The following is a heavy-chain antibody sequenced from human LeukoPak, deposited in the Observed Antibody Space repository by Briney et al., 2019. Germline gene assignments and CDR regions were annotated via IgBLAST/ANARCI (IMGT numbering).Heavy chain of an antibody. V-gene: IGHV3-66*01. J-gene: IGHJ4*02. CDR1: GFTVSSNY. CDR3: AKDPLISSSWEDYFDY. Sequence: GGSLRLSCAASGFTVSSNYMSWVHQAPGKGLEWVSVIYSGGSTYYADSVKGRFTISRDNSKNTLYLQMNSLRAEDTAVYHCAKDPLISSSWEDYFDYWGQGTLVTVSS. CDR2: IYSGGST. D-gene: IGHD6-13*01.